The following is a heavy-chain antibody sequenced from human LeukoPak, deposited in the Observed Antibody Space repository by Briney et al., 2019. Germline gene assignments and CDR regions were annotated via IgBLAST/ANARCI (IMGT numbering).Heavy chain of an antibody. CDR3: ARHVQYSGYGFGGYYFDY. Sequence: SETLSLTCAVSGYSISSGYYWGWIRQPPGKGLEWIGSIYHSGSTYYNPSLKSRVTISVDTSKNQFSLKPSSVTAADTAVYYCARHVQYSGYGFGGYYFDYWGQGTLVTVSS. V-gene: IGHV4-38-2*01. CDR2: IYHSGST. CDR1: GYSISSGYY. D-gene: IGHD5-12*01. J-gene: IGHJ4*02.